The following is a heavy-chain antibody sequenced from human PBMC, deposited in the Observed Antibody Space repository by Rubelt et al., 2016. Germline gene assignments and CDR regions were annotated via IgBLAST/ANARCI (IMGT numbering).Heavy chain of an antibody. CDR2: INHSGST. J-gene: IGHJ5*02. Sequence: QVQLQQWGAGLLKPSETLSLTCAVYGGSFGGYYWSWIRQPPGKGLEWIGEINHSGSTNYNPSLKSLVTISVDTAKNQFSRKLNSVTAADTAVYYCVRPSAPYGAGSYLNWFDPWGQGTLVTVSS. V-gene: IGHV4-34*01. CDR1: GGSFGGYY. CDR3: VRPSAPYGAGSYLNWFDP. D-gene: IGHD3-10*01.